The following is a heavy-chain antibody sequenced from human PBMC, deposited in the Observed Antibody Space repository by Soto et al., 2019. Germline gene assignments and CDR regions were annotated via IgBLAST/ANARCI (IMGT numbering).Heavy chain of an antibody. Sequence: EIQLVESGGGLVKPGGSLRLSCAASGFTFSDYIMNWVRQAPGKGLEWLSSISSSSSYIFYADSVKGRFTISRDNAKNSLFLHMNSLRADDTAVYYCASPREYCSCTNCYVAFDIWGQGTMVTVSP. J-gene: IGHJ3*02. CDR3: ASPREYCSCTNCYVAFDI. CDR2: ISSSSSYI. V-gene: IGHV3-21*06. CDR1: GFTFSDYI. D-gene: IGHD2-2*01.